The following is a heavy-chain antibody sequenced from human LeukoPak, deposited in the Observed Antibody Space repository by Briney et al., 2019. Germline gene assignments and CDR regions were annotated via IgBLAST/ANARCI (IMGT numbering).Heavy chain of an antibody. D-gene: IGHD6-6*01. CDR2: ISAYNGNT. Sequence: GASVKVSCKASGYTFTSYGISWVRQAPGQGLEWMGWISAYNGNTNYAQKFQGRVTITADESTSTAYMELSSLRSEDTAVYYCARMDPARGDYWGQGTLVTVSS. J-gene: IGHJ4*02. CDR3: ARMDPARGDY. CDR1: GYTFTSYG. V-gene: IGHV1-18*01.